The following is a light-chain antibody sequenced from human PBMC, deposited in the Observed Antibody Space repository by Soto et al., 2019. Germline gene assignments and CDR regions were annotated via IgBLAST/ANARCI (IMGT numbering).Light chain of an antibody. Sequence: DIRMTQSPPSLSASVGYKITITCRASQGINNYLAWYQQKPGEVPKLLIYAASTLQSGVSSRFSGSGSGTVFTLTINSLQPEDVGSYYCQKYNSVPRTFGQGTKVEIK. CDR3: QKYNSVPRT. J-gene: IGKJ1*01. V-gene: IGKV1-27*01. CDR2: AAS. CDR1: QGINNY.